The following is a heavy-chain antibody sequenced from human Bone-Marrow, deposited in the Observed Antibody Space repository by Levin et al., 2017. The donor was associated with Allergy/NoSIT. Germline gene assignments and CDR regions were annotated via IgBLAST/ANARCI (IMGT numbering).Heavy chain of an antibody. CDR1: GFTFSSYA. J-gene: IGHJ6*02. V-gene: IGHV3-30*04. D-gene: IGHD6-6*01. CDR3: ARGPGEVKSYSSSFPYYYYGMDV. CDR2: ISYDGSNK. Sequence: GGSLRLSCAASGFTFSSYAMHWVRQAPGKGLEWVAVISYDGSNKYYADSVKGRFTISRDNSKNTLYLQMNSLRAEDTAVYYCARGPGEVKSYSSSFPYYYYGMDVWGQGTTVTVSS.